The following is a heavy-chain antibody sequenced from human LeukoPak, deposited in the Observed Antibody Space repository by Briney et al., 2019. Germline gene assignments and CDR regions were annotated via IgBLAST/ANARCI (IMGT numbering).Heavy chain of an antibody. V-gene: IGHV3-23*01. Sequence: GGSLRLSCAASGFTFSNAWMSWVRQAPGKGLEWVSGISGHGDITYYADSVKGRFTISRDNSRNTVYLQMNSLRAEDTAVYYCANDLGWIQLNLGRGQGTLVTVSS. CDR1: GFTFSNAW. CDR3: ANDLGWIQLNLG. J-gene: IGHJ4*02. CDR2: ISGHGDIT. D-gene: IGHD5-18*01.